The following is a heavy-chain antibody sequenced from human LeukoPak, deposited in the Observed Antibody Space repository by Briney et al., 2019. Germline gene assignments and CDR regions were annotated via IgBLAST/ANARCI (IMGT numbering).Heavy chain of an antibody. CDR2: IIAPSGTA. V-gene: IGHV1-69*13. Sequence: GASVKVSCKASGGTFSSYAISWVRQAPGQGLEWMGGIIAPSGTANYAQKFQGRVTITADESTSTAYMELSSLRSEDTAVYYCASAWVVVVPAALPPAEYFQHWGQGTLVTVSS. D-gene: IGHD2-2*01. CDR3: ASAWVVVVPAALPPAEYFQH. J-gene: IGHJ1*01. CDR1: GGTFSSYA.